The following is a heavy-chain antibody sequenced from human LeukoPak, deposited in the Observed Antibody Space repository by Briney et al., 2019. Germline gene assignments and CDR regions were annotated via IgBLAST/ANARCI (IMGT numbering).Heavy chain of an antibody. CDR2: IYYSGST. V-gene: IGHV4-59*01. Sequence: PSETLSLTCTVSGGSISSYYWSWIRQPPGKGLEWIGYIYYSGSTNYNPSLKSRVTISVDTSKNQFSLKLSSVTAADTAVYYCARIPPRLGIAAAGTHFDYWGQGTLVTVSS. CDR3: ARIPPRLGIAAAGTHFDY. CDR1: GGSISSYY. J-gene: IGHJ4*02. D-gene: IGHD6-13*01.